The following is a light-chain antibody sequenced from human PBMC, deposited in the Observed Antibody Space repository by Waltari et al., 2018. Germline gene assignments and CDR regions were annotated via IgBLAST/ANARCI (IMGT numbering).Light chain of an antibody. CDR2: GAS. CDR3: QQYGSSPWT. CDR1: QSVSSSY. J-gene: IGKJ1*01. V-gene: IGKV3-20*01. Sequence: EIVLTQSPGTLSLSPGERATLSCRASQSVSSSYLAWYQQKPGQAPRVLIHGASNRATGIPDRFSGSASGTDFTLTISRLEPEDFAVYYCQQYGSSPWTFGQGTKVEIK.